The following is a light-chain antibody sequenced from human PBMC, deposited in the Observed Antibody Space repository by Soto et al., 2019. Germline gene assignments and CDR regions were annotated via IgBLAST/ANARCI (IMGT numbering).Light chain of an antibody. CDR3: QSYDSSLSGAV. CDR1: SSNIGAGHD. CDR2: GNS. Sequence: QSVLTQPPSVAGAPGQRVTIPCTGRSSNIGAGHDVHWYQQLPGTAPKLLIDGNSNRPSGVPDRFSGSKSGPSASLAITGLEDEYAAEYYCQSYDSSLSGAVVGGGTKVTVL. J-gene: IGLJ2*01. V-gene: IGLV1-40*01.